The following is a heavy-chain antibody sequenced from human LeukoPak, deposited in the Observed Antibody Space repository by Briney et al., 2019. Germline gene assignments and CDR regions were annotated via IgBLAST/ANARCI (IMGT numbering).Heavy chain of an antibody. V-gene: IGHV3-23*01. CDR1: GFTFSSYA. CDR3: ARERIVVVPAAPEEARDYYYYYMDV. CDR2: ISGSGGST. J-gene: IGHJ6*03. D-gene: IGHD2-2*01. Sequence: GGSLRLSCAASGFTFSSYAMSWVRQAPGKGLEWVSAISGSGGSTYYADSVKGRFTISRDNSKNTLYLQMNSLRAEDTAVYYCARERIVVVPAAPEEARDYYYYYMDVWGKGTTVTISS.